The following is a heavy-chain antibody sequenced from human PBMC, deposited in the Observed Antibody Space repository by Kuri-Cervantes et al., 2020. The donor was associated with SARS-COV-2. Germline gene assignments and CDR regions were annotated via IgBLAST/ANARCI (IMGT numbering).Heavy chain of an antibody. V-gene: IGHV4-38-2*01. J-gene: IGHJ6*03. Sequence: SQTLSLTCAVSGYSISSGYYWGWIRQPPGKGLEWIGSIYHSGSTYYNPSLKSRVTISVDTSKNQFSLKLSSVTAADTAVYYCARRSFQPRYCYYYYMDVWGKGTTVTVSS. CDR3: ARRSFQPRYCYYYYMDV. CDR1: GYSISSGYY. CDR2: IYHSGST.